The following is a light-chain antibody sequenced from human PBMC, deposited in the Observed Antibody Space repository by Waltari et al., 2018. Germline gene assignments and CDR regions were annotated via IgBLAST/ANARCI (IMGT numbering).Light chain of an antibody. CDR2: EVR. J-gene: IGLJ3*02. CDR3: NSYTTSSTWV. CDR1: SSALGPYNY. V-gene: IGLV2-14*01. Sequence: QSALTQPASVSGSPGQSIPISCPGTSSALGPYNYVSWYQHLPGKAPKLIISEVRRRPSGVSNRFSGSKSGNMASLTISGLQAEDEADYYCNSYTTSSTWVFGGGTKLTVL.